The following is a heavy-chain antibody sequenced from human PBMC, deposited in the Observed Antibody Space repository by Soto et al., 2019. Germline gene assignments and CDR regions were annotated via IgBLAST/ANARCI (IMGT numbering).Heavy chain of an antibody. Sequence: SETLSLTCIVSGGSISSKTHYWGWIRQPPGKGLEWIGSIFYSGSTYYKPSLKSRVNISVDTSKNQFSLKLSSVTAADTAVYYCARCDYGYGMEVRGQGTTVTVSS. V-gene: IGHV4-39*01. J-gene: IGHJ6*02. CDR3: ARCDYGYGMEV. D-gene: IGHD4-17*01. CDR2: IFYSGST. CDR1: GGSISSKTHY.